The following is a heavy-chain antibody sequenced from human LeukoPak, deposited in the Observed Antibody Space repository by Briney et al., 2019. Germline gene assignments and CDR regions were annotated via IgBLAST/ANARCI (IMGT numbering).Heavy chain of an antibody. CDR3: ARGDPTDGDAFDN. V-gene: IGHV3-74*01. CDR1: GFTFSSYW. Sequence: GGSLRLSCAASGFTFSSYWMHWVRQAPGKGLVWVSRINSDGSSTSYADSVKGRFTISRDNAKNTLYLQMNSLRAEDTAVYYCARGDPTDGDAFDNWGQGTMVTVSS. J-gene: IGHJ3*02. CDR2: INSDGSST. D-gene: IGHD5-24*01.